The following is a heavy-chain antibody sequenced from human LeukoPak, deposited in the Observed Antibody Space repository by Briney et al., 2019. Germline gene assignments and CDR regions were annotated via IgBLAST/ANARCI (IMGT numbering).Heavy chain of an antibody. D-gene: IGHD6-6*01. J-gene: IGHJ5*02. CDR1: GFTFSSYA. Sequence: GGSLRLSCAASGFTFSSYAMHWVRQAPGKGLEWVAVISYDGSNKYYADSVKGRFTISRDNSKNTLYLQMNSLRAEDTAVYYCAVGAIMRYSSSSGQHVRHWFDPWGQGTLVTVSS. CDR3: AVGAIMRYSSSSGQHVRHWFDP. V-gene: IGHV3-30*04. CDR2: ISYDGSNK.